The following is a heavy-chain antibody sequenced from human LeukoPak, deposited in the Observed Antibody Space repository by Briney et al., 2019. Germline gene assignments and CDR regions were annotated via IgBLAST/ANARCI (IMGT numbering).Heavy chain of an antibody. Sequence: SETLSLTCAVYGGSFSSYYWSWIRQPPGKGLEWIGYIYYSGSTNYNPSLKSRVTISVDTSKNQFSLKLSSVTAADTAVYYCARGEYYYDSSGYSTPYYFDYWGQGTLVTVSS. CDR3: ARGEYYYDSSGYSTPYYFDY. CDR1: GGSFSSYY. D-gene: IGHD3-22*01. V-gene: IGHV4-59*01. J-gene: IGHJ4*02. CDR2: IYYSGST.